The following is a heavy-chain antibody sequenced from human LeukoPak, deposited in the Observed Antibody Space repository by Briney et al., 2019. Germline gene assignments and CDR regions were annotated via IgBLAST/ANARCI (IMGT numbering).Heavy chain of an antibody. CDR2: ISYDGSNE. J-gene: IGHJ4*02. Sequence: GRSLRLSCAASGFNFSRYAMHWVRQAPGKGLEWVAVISYDGSNEYYADSVKGRFTISRDSSENTLYLQMNSLRVEDTAVYYCARVGYYSSGPFSYFDYWGQGTLVTVSS. V-gene: IGHV3-30-3*01. CDR1: GFNFSRYA. D-gene: IGHD3-10*01. CDR3: ARVGYYSSGPFSYFDY.